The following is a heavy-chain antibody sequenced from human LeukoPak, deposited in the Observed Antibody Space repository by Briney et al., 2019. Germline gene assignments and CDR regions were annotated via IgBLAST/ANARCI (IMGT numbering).Heavy chain of an antibody. CDR1: GYSISSGYY. V-gene: IGHV4-38-2*02. CDR3: ARGMNSGWYWVDY. CDR2: IYHSGST. Sequence: SETLSLTCTVSGYSISSGYYWGWIRQPPGKGLEWIGSIYHSGSTYYNPSLKSRVTISVDTSKNQFSLKLSSVTAADTAVYYCARGMNSGWYWVDYWGQGTLVTVSS. J-gene: IGHJ4*02. D-gene: IGHD6-19*01.